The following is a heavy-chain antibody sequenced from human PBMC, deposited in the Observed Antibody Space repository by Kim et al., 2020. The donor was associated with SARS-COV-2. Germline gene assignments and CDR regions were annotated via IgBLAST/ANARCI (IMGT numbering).Heavy chain of an antibody. CDR1: GYTFTGYY. Sequence: ASVKVSCKASGYTFTGYYMHWVRQAPGQGLEWMGWINPNSGGTNYAQKFQGRVTMTRDTSISTAYMELSRLRSDDTAVYYCARASSIVATSPFDYWGQGTLVTVSS. J-gene: IGHJ4*02. CDR3: ARASSIVATSPFDY. V-gene: IGHV1-2*02. D-gene: IGHD5-12*01. CDR2: INPNSGGT.